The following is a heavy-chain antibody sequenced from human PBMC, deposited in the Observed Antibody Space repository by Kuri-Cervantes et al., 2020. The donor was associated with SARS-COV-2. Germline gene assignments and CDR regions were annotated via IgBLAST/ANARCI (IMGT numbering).Heavy chain of an antibody. CDR2: ISYDGRNT. J-gene: IGHJ6*02. CDR3: ARERYYSGHYGMDV. Sequence: GESLKISCEASGFIFSDYAIDWVRQAPGKGLEWVAIISYDGRNTKFADSVKGRFTISRDNSKNVVYLQMNSLRIEDTAEYFCARERYYSGHYGMDVWGQGTTVTVSS. CDR1: GFIFSDYA. D-gene: IGHD3-10*01. V-gene: IGHV3-30*14.